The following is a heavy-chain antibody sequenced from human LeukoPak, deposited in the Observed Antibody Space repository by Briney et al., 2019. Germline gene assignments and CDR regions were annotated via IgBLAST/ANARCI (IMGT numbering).Heavy chain of an antibody. V-gene: IGHV3-33*03. CDR1: GFTFSSYV. J-gene: IGHJ3*02. Sequence: GGSLRLSCAASGFTFSSYVMHWVRQAPGKGLEWVAVIWNDGSNKYFADSVKGRFTISRDSSKNPLYLQMNSLRAEDTAVYYCASATGDNDAFDIWGQGTMVTVSS. CDR2: IWNDGSNK. D-gene: IGHD7-27*01. CDR3: ASATGDNDAFDI.